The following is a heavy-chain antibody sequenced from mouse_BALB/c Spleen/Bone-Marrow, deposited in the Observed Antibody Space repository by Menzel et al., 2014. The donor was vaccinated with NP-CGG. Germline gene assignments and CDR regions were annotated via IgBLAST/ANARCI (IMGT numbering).Heavy chain of an antibody. CDR2: IYPGDGDT. D-gene: IGHD2-14*01. Sequence: VQVVESGAELVRPGSSVKISCKASGYAFSSYWMNWVKQRPGQGLEWIGQIYPGDGDTNYNGKFKGKATLTADKSSSTAYMQLSSLTSEDSAVYFCARRYDRYSFAYWGQGTLVTVSA. CDR1: GYAFSSYW. J-gene: IGHJ3*01. CDR3: ARRYDRYSFAY. V-gene: IGHV1-80*01.